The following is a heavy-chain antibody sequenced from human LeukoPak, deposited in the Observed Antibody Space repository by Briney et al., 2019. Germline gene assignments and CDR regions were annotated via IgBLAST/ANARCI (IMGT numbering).Heavy chain of an antibody. J-gene: IGHJ5*02. CDR1: GGPISSGSYY. V-gene: IGHV4-61*02. D-gene: IGHD4-17*01. CDR2: IYTSGST. CDR3: ARDRPYARYNWFDP. Sequence: SQTLSLTCTVPGGPISSGSYYWSWIRQPAGKGLEWIGRIYTSGSTNYNPSLKSRVTISVDTSKNQFSLKLSSVTAADTAVYYCARDRPYARYNWFDPWGQGTLVTVSS.